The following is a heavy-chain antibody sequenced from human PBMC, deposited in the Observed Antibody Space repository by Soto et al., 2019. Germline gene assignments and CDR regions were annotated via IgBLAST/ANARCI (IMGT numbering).Heavy chain of an antibody. CDR2: IWYDGSNK. Sequence: GGSLRLSCAASGFTFSSYGMHWVRQAPGKGLEWVAVIWYDGSNKYYADSVKGRFTISRDNSKNTLYLQMNSLRAEDTAVYYCARDRKGPVGLVNYYYYGMDVWGQGTTVTVSS. J-gene: IGHJ6*02. CDR3: ARDRKGPVGLVNYYYYGMDV. D-gene: IGHD6-19*01. CDR1: GFTFSSYG. V-gene: IGHV3-33*01.